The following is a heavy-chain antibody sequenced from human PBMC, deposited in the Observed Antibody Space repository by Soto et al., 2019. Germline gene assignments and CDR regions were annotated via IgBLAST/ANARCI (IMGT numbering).Heavy chain of an antibody. Sequence: GGSLRLSCAASGINFNDYWMSWVRQAPGKGLEWVANIKEDGSSKYYVDSVKGRFTISRDNAKNSLYLQMNSLRAEDTALYYCASEKWYVFDHWGPGTQVPVYS. V-gene: IGHV3-7*03. CDR3: ASEKWYVFDH. CDR1: GINFNDYW. J-gene: IGHJ4*02. D-gene: IGHD2-8*01. CDR2: IKEDGSSK.